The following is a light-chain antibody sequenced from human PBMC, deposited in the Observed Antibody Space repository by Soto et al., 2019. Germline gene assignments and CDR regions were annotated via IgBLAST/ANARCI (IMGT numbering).Light chain of an antibody. CDR3: QTWGTAIHDVV. Sequence: QPVLTQSPSASASLGASVKLTCTLSSGHSSYAIAWHQQQPEKGPRYLMKLNSDGSHSKGDGIPDRFSGSSSGAERHLTISSLQSEDDADYYCQTWGTAIHDVVFGGGTKLTVL. CDR1: SGHSSYA. V-gene: IGLV4-69*01. CDR2: LNSDGSH. J-gene: IGLJ2*01.